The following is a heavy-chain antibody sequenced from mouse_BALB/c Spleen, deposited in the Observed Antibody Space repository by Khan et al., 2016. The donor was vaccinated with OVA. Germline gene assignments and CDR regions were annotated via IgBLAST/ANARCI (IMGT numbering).Heavy chain of an antibody. D-gene: IGHD1-1*01. Sequence: DLVKPGASVKLSCKASGYTFTSYWINWIKQRPGQGLEWIGRIGPGSSNAYYNDLFKDKATLTVDTSSNTAHIQLSSLSSEDSAVYVCAMENYYGRGCYAMDYWGQGTSVTVSA. CDR3: AMENYYGRGCYAMDY. J-gene: IGHJ4*01. V-gene: IGHV1S41*01. CDR2: IGPGSSNA. CDR1: GYTFTSYW.